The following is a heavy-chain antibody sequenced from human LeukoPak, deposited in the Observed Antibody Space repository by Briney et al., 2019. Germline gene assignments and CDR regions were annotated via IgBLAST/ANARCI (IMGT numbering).Heavy chain of an antibody. Sequence: GGSLRLSCAASGFTFSSYSMNWVRQAPGKGLEWVSSISSSSSYIYYADSVKGRFTISRDNAKNSLYLQMDSLRAEDTAVYYCARAAAGNFDYWGQGTLVTVSS. CDR3: ARAAAGNFDY. CDR1: GFTFSSYS. V-gene: IGHV3-21*01. J-gene: IGHJ4*02. D-gene: IGHD6-13*01. CDR2: ISSSSSYI.